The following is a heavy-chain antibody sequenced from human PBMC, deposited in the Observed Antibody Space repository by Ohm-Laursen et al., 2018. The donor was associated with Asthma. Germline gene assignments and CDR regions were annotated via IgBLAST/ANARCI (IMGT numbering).Heavy chain of an antibody. CDR1: GGSISSGGYS. J-gene: IGHJ3*02. CDR3: ARAGYASAFDI. D-gene: IGHD5-12*01. CDR2: IYHSGST. Sequence: QTLSLTCAVSGGSISSGGYSWSWIRQPPGKGLEWIGYIYHSGSTYYNPSLKSRVTISVDRSKNQFSLKLSSVTAADTAVYYCARAGYASAFDIWGQGTMVTVSS. V-gene: IGHV4-30-2*01.